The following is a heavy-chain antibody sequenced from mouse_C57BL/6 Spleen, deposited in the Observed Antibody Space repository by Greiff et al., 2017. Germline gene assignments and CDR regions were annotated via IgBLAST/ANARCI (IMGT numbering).Heavy chain of an antibody. V-gene: IGHV5-9-1*02. CDR1: GFTFSSYA. CDR3: TRSDYYGSSHWYFDV. Sequence: DVMLVESGEGLVKPGGSLKLSCAASGFTFSSYAMSWVRQTPEKRLEWVAYISSGGDYIYYADTVKGRFTISRDNARNTLYLQMSSLKSEDTAMYYCTRSDYYGSSHWYFDVWGTGTTVTVSS. J-gene: IGHJ1*03. CDR2: ISSGGDYI. D-gene: IGHD1-1*01.